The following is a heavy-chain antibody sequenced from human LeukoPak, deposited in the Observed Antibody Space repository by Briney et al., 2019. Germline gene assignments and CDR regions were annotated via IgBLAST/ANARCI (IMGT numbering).Heavy chain of an antibody. J-gene: IGHJ5*02. V-gene: IGHV3-23*01. Sequence: PGGSLRLSCAASGFTFSSYAMSWVRQAPGKGLEWVSAISGSGGSTYYADSVKGRFTISRDNSKNTLYLQMNSLRAEDTAVYYCARAHPGYCSGGSCSYWFDPWGQGTLVTVSS. CDR1: GFTFSSYA. D-gene: IGHD2-15*01. CDR3: ARAHPGYCSGGSCSYWFDP. CDR2: ISGSGGST.